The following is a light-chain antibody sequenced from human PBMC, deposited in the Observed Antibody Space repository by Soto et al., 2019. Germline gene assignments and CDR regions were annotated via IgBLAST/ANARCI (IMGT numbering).Light chain of an antibody. Sequence: GLMLTQKTLSVSPGERATLSCRASQSVSSNLAWYQQKPGQAPRLLIYGASTRATGIPARFSGSGSGTDFTLTITCLQSEDFGGYCSKQYKDLLKRFGDVTK. CDR1: QSVSSN. CDR3: KQYKDLLKR. J-gene: IGKJ1*01. CDR2: GAS. V-gene: IGKV3-15*01.